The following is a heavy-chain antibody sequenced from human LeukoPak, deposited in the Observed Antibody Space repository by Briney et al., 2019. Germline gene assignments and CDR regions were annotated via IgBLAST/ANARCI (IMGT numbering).Heavy chain of an antibody. J-gene: IGHJ4*02. CDR3: ARDAASLSSSSWYAVDY. D-gene: IGHD6-13*01. V-gene: IGHV1-18*01. CDR1: GYTFTSYG. Sequence: GASVKVSCKASGYTFTSYGISWVRQAPGQRLEWMGWISAYNGNTNHAQKLQGRVTMTTDTSTSTAYMELRSLRSDDTAVYYCARDAASLSSSSWYAVDYWGQGTLVTVSS. CDR2: ISAYNGNT.